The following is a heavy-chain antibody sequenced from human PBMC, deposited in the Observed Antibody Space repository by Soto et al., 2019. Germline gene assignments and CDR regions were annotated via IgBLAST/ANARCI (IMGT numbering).Heavy chain of an antibody. Sequence: QITLKESGPTLVKPTQTLTLTCTFSGFSLTTSGVAVGWIRQPPGKALEGLALIYWDDDKRYSPSLESRLTITKDTSRNQVVLTMTNMDPVDAATYYCAHRSGASPTPQAFDIGGQGTMVTVSS. D-gene: IGHD3-10*01. CDR2: IYWDDDK. J-gene: IGHJ3*02. V-gene: IGHV2-5*02. CDR1: GFSLTTSGVA. CDR3: AHRSGASPTPQAFDI.